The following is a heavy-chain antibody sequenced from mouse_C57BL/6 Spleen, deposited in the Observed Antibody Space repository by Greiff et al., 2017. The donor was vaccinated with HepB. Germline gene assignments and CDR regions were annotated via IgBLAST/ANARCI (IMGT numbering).Heavy chain of an antibody. CDR3: ARCGSSYRTWFAY. D-gene: IGHD1-1*01. CDR1: GYTFTDYY. V-gene: IGHV1-26*01. Sequence: EVQLQQSGPELVKPGASVKISCKASGYTFTDYYMNWVKQSHGKSLEWIGDINPNNGGTSYNQKFKGKATLTVDKSSSTAYMELRSLTSEDSAVYYCARCGSSYRTWFAYWGQGTLVTVSA. J-gene: IGHJ3*01. CDR2: INPNNGGT.